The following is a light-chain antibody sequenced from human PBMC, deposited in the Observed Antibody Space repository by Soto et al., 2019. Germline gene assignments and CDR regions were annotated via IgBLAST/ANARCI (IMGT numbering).Light chain of an antibody. Sequence: EIVVTQSPGALSLSPGEMATLSCWASESVGAYLAWYQQKPGQAPRLLIYGATKRTSGTPGRFSGTGSETAFTRAISRLEPGEFAVYYCQQYVTSPAITFGQGTRLEIK. CDR1: ESVGAY. V-gene: IGKV3-20*01. J-gene: IGKJ5*01. CDR2: GAT. CDR3: QQYVTSPAIT.